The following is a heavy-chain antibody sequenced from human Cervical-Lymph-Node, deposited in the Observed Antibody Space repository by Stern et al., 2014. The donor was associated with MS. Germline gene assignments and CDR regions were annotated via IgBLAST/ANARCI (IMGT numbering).Heavy chain of an antibody. J-gene: IGHJ5*02. CDR2: IIPILSIT. Sequence: QDQLVQSGSEVMKPGASVRVSCKASGGTFSSSGISWVRQAPGQGLEWMGRIIPILSITNYEKNFPGRVTITTDKYNSTPSMELSSLRSEDTAVYYCATLGLTTGGFDPWGQGTLVTVSS. CDR3: ATLGLTTGGFDP. D-gene: IGHD4-17*01. V-gene: IGHV1-69*04. CDR1: GGTFSSSG.